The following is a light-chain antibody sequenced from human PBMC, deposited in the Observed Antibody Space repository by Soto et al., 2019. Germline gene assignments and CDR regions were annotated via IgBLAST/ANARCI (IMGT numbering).Light chain of an antibody. CDR3: QQYDSSPLT. Sequence: EIVLTQSPGTLSLSPGERATLSCRASQSVSSSYLAWYQQKPGQAPRLLIYGASSRATGIPDRFSGSGSGTDFTLIISRLEPEDFEVYYCQQYDSSPLTFGGGTKVEIK. J-gene: IGKJ4*01. CDR2: GAS. V-gene: IGKV3-20*01. CDR1: QSVSSSY.